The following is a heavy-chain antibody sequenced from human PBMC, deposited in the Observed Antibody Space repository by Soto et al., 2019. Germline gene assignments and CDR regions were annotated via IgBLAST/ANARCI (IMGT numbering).Heavy chain of an antibody. CDR2: IYYSGST. Sequence: PSETLSLTCTVSGGSISSGDYYWSWIRQPPGKGLEWIGYIYYSGSTYYNPSLKSRDTISVDTSKNQFSLKLSSVTAADTAVYYCARVPIEYYDILTGPYWGQGTLVTVSS. CDR3: ARVPIEYYDILTGPY. J-gene: IGHJ4*02. CDR1: GGSISSGDYY. D-gene: IGHD3-9*01. V-gene: IGHV4-30-4*01.